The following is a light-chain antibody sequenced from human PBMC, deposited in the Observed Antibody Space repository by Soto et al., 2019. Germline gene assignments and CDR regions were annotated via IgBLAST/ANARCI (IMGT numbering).Light chain of an antibody. CDR3: SSYTTSNTVV. CDR1: STDVGTYDL. V-gene: IGLV2-14*02. CDR2: EVT. J-gene: IGLJ3*02. Sequence: QSVLTQPASVSGSPGQSITISCSGTSTDVGTYDLVSWYQQYPGNTPKLMIYEVTNRPSGVSDRFSGSKSGTTASLTISGLQAEDEAEYYCSSYTTSNTVVIGGGTKVTVL.